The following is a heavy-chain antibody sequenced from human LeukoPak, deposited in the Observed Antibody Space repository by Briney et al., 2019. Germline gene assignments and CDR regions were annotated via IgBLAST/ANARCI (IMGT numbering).Heavy chain of an antibody. CDR1: GFTFDDYG. CDR3: ASGGIYYGAAFEF. V-gene: IGHV3-20*04. J-gene: IGHJ4*02. Sequence: TGGSLRLSCAASGFTFDDYGMSWVRQAPGKGLEWVSGINWNGGNIGYADSVKGRFTISRDNAKNSLYLQMNSLRTEDTALYYCASGGIYYGAAFEFWGQGTLVTVSS. D-gene: IGHD1-26*01. CDR2: INWNGGNI.